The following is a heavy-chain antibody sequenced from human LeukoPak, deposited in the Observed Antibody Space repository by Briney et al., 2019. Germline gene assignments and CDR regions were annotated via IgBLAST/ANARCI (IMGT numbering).Heavy chain of an antibody. V-gene: IGHV4-59*01. Sequence: SETLSLTCTVSGGSISSFYWGWIRQPPGKGLEWIGYIYYSGSTDYNPSLKSRVTISLDTSKSQFSLMLTSVTAADTAVYYCARDVGGGPFFDYWGQGTHVADSS. J-gene: IGHJ4*02. CDR1: GGSISSFY. CDR3: ARDVGGGPFFDY. D-gene: IGHD2-15*01. CDR2: IYYSGST.